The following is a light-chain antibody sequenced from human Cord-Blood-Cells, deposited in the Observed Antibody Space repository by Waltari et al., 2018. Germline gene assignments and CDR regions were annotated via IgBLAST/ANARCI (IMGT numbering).Light chain of an antibody. CDR3: QQDYNFPIT. V-gene: IGKV3D-7*01. J-gene: IGKJ5*01. CDR2: GAS. CDR1: QSVSSSY. Sequence: EIVMTQSPATLSLSPGERATLYCRASQSVSSSYLSWYQQKPGQAPRLLIYGASTRATGIPARFSGSGSGTDFTLTISSLQPEDFAVYYCQQDYNFPITFGQGTRLEIK.